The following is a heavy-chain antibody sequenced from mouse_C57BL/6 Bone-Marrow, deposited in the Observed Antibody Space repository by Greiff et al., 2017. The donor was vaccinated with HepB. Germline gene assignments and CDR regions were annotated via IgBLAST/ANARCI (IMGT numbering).Heavy chain of an antibody. CDR3: ARGDYSNYEGYFDV. CDR1: GYTFTDYN. J-gene: IGHJ1*03. V-gene: IGHV1-18*01. CDR2: INPNNGGT. Sequence: VQLQQSGPELVKPGASVKIPCKASGYTFTDYNMDWVKQSHGKSLEWIGDINPNNGGTIYNQKFKGKATLTVDKSSSTAYMELRSLTSEDTAVYYCARGDYSNYEGYFDVWGTGTTVTVSS. D-gene: IGHD2-5*01.